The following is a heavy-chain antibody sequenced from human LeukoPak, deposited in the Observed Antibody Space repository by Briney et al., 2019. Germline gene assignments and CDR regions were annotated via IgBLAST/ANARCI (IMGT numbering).Heavy chain of an antibody. J-gene: IGHJ3*02. V-gene: IGHV4-59*01. CDR3: ARVRDYYDSSGYYYRTNDDAFDI. Sequence: SETLSLTCTVSGVSISSYYWSWIRQPPAKGLEWIGYIYYSGSTNYNPSLKSRVTISVDTSKNQFSLKLSSVTAADTAVYYCARVRDYYDSSGYYYRTNDDAFDIWGQGTMVTVSS. CDR1: GVSISSYY. CDR2: IYYSGST. D-gene: IGHD3-22*01.